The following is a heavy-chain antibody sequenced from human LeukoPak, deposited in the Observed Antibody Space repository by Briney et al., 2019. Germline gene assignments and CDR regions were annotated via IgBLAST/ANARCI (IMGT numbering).Heavy chain of an antibody. CDR1: GFTVSSNY. J-gene: IGHJ2*01. D-gene: IGHD4-17*01. V-gene: IGHV3-66*01. CDR2: IYSGGST. CDR3: ARAPPTDWYFDL. Sequence: PGGSLRLSCAASGFTVSSNYMSWVRQAPGKGLEWVSVIYSGGSTYYADSVKGRFTISRDNSKNTLYLQMNSLRAEDTAVYYRARAPPTDWYFDLWGRGTLVTVSS.